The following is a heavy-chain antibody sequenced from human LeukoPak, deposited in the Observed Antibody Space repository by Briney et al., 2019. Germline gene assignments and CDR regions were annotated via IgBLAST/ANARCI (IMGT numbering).Heavy chain of an antibody. CDR1: GFSFSNYA. D-gene: IGHD3-9*01. CDR2: ISGGGGST. CDR3: AKCARIDWLPIDY. Sequence: GGSLRLSCAASGFSFSNYAMTWVRQAPGKGLEWVSGISGGGGSTYYADFVKGRFTISRDNSKNTVYLQMNSLRAEDTAVYYCAKCARIDWLPIDYWGQGTRVTVSS. J-gene: IGHJ4*02. V-gene: IGHV3-23*01.